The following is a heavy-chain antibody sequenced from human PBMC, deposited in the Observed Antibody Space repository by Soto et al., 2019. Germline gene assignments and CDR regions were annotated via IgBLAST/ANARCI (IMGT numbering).Heavy chain of an antibody. Sequence: QVQLVESGGGLVEPGGSLRLSCGASGFTFSDYYMTWIRQAPGKGLEWVSYIAGTSYYTNYADSVKGRFIISRDNAKSPLYLQMKSLRAEDTAVYYCARAKSSGRDDAFAIWGQGTGVTVSS. CDR2: IAGTSYYT. V-gene: IGHV3-11*05. D-gene: IGHD1-26*01. CDR1: GFTFSDYY. CDR3: ARAKSSGRDDAFAI. J-gene: IGHJ3*02.